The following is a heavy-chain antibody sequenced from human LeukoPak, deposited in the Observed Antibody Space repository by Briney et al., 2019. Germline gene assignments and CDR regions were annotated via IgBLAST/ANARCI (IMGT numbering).Heavy chain of an antibody. CDR3: ARLDLKYYYDSSGYDY. Sequence: GGSLRLSCAASGCTFSSYWMSWVRQAPGKGLEWVANIKQDGSEKYYVDSVKGRFTISRDNAKNSLYLQMNSLRAEDTAVYYCARLDLKYYYDSSGYDYWGQGTLVTVSS. V-gene: IGHV3-7*01. J-gene: IGHJ4*02. D-gene: IGHD3-22*01. CDR1: GCTFSSYW. CDR2: IKQDGSEK.